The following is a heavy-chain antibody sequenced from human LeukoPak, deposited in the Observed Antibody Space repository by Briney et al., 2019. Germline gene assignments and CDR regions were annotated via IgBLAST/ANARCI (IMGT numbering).Heavy chain of an antibody. Sequence: GGSLRLSCVASEFXFRSYAMSWVRQAPGKGLEWVSAISGSGGSTFYSDSVKGRFTISRDNSKNTLYLQMNSLRAEDTAVYYCARATYIVSTILLDYWGQGTLVTVSS. CDR2: ISGSGGST. D-gene: IGHD5/OR15-5a*01. V-gene: IGHV3-23*01. J-gene: IGHJ4*02. CDR3: ARATYIVSTILLDY. CDR1: EFXFRSYA.